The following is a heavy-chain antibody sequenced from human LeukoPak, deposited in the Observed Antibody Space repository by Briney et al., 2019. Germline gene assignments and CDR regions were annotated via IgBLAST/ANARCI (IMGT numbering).Heavy chain of an antibody. CDR2: IYYSGST. D-gene: IGHD6-13*01. Sequence: SETLSLTCTVSGVSISSYYWSWIRQPPGKGLEWIGYIYYSGSTNYNPSLKSRVTISVDTSKNQFSLKLSSVTAADTAVYYCARSQYSSSLHGMDVWGQGTTVTVSS. CDR1: GVSISSYY. CDR3: ARSQYSSSLHGMDV. V-gene: IGHV4-59*01. J-gene: IGHJ6*02.